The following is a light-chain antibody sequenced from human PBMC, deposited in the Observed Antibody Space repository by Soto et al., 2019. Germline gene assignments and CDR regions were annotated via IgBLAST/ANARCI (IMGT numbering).Light chain of an antibody. J-gene: IGLJ1*01. CDR3: QSYDSSLSGYV. CDR2: GNS. CDR1: SSNIGTGYD. V-gene: IGLV1-40*01. Sequence: SVLPKPPSLSGAPGQRVTISCTGSSSNIGTGYDVHWYQQLPGTAPKLLIYGNSNRPSGVPDRFSGSKSGTSASLAITGLQAEDEADYYCQSYDSSLSGYVFGTGTKVT.